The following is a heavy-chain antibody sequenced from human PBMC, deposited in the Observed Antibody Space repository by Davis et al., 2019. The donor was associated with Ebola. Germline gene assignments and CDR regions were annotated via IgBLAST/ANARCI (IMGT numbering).Heavy chain of an antibody. V-gene: IGHV3-23*01. CDR3: AKAGYYFDSSGYFDY. Sequence: PGSSLKISCAASGFTFRSYAMSWVRQAPGKGLEWVSAISASGATTYYADSVKGRFTISRDNSKDTLYLQMNSLRADDTAVYYCAKAGYYFDSSGYFDYWGQGTLVTVSS. CDR1: GFTFRSYA. CDR2: ISASGATT. D-gene: IGHD3-22*01. J-gene: IGHJ4*02.